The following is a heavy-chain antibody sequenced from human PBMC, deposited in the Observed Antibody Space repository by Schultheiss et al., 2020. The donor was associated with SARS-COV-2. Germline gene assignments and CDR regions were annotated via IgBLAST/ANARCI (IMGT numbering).Heavy chain of an antibody. V-gene: IGHV2-5*08. CDR3: AHSYGDYVLYDY. CDR2: IDWDDDK. J-gene: IGHJ4*02. CDR1: GFSLSTSGMR. Sequence: SGPTLVKPTQTLTLTCTFSGFSLSTSGMRVSWIRQPPGKALEWLARIDWDDDKRYSPSLKSRLTITKDTSKNQVVLTMTNMDPVDTATYYCAHSYGDYVLYDYWGQGTLVTVSS. D-gene: IGHD4-17*01.